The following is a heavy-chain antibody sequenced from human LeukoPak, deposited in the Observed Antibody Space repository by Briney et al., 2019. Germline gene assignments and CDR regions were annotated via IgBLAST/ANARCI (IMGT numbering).Heavy chain of an antibody. CDR1: GFIFSTYG. CDR3: ANARSSGWYESDY. CDR2: ISYDGSDA. J-gene: IGHJ4*02. Sequence: PGGSLRLSCAASGFIFSTYGFHWVRQAPGEGLEWVAVISYDGSDAYYADSVKGRFTISRDNSKNTVFLQMNRLRAEDTAVYYCANARSSGWYESDYWGQGTMVTVSS. V-gene: IGHV3-30*18. D-gene: IGHD6-19*01.